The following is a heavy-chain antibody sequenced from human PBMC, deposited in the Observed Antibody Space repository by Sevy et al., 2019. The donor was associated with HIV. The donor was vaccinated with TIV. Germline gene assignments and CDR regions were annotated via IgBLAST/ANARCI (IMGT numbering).Heavy chain of an antibody. Sequence: GGSLRLSCAASGFAFCDYSMSWIRQAPGKGLEWVATFSFGCGKINYADSVKGRFTISRDNSKNSFYLQMDNLRVEDTALYYCAREVCTRPHDYWGQGTRVTVSS. J-gene: IGHJ4*02. CDR3: AREVCTRPHDY. CDR1: GFAFCDYS. D-gene: IGHD2-8*01. V-gene: IGHV3-23*01. CDR2: FSFGCGKI.